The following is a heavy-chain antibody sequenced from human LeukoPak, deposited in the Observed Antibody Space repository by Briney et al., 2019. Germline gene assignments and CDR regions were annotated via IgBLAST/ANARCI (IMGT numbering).Heavy chain of an antibody. CDR3: ARDRGSSGWYVDY. J-gene: IGHJ4*02. D-gene: IGHD6-19*01. V-gene: IGHV4-38-2*02. CDR1: GYSISSGYY. Sequence: SETLSLTCTVSGYSISSGYYRGWIREPPGKGLEWIGSIYHSGSTYYNPSLKSRVTISVDTSKNQFSLKLSSVTAADTAVYYCARDRGSSGWYVDYWGQGTLVTVSS. CDR2: IYHSGST.